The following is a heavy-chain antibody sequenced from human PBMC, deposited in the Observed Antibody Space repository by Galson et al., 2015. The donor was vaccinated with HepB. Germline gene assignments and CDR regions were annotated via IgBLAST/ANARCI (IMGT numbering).Heavy chain of an antibody. CDR3: AKDREWLFDY. CDR2: ISYDGSNK. J-gene: IGHJ4*02. V-gene: IGHV3-30*18. Sequence: SLRLSCAASGFTFSSYGMHWVRQAPGKGLEWVAVISYDGSNKYYADSVKGRFTISRDNSKNTLYLQMNSLRAEDTAVYYCAKDREWLFDYWGQGTLVTVSS. CDR1: GFTFSSYG. D-gene: IGHD3-3*01.